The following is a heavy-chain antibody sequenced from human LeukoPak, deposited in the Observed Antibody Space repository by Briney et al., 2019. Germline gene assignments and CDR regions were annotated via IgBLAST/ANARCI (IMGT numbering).Heavy chain of an antibody. D-gene: IGHD3-10*01. Sequence: GESLKISCQVSGYIFTHYWIGWVRLMPGKGLESMGIIYPADSHTTYSPPFQGQVSISADKSISTVYLQWSSLKPSDTAIHYCARQSRDGSKTRGYYFDYWGQGTLVTVSS. V-gene: IGHV5-51*01. CDR2: IYPADSHT. CDR3: ARQSRDGSKTRGYYFDY. CDR1: GYIFTHYW. J-gene: IGHJ4*02.